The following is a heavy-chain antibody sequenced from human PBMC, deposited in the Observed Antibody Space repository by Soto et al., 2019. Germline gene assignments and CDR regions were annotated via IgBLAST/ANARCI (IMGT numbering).Heavy chain of an antibody. J-gene: IGHJ5*02. D-gene: IGHD3-16*01. CDR1: GLTLRSYA. Sequence: EGQLLQSGGDLVQPGGSLRLSCAGSGLTLRSYAMTWIRQTPEKGLEWVSTISGRSAIPSYADSVNGRFTVSRDNSKNTLYLQMSSLTPDDTAIYYCAKGGPFTGGFDPWGQGTLVTVSA. CDR3: AKGGPFTGGFDP. CDR2: ISGRSAIP. V-gene: IGHV3-23*01.